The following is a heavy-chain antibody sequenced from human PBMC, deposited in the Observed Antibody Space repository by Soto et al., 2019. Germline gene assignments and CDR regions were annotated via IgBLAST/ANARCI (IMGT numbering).Heavy chain of an antibody. V-gene: IGHV3-48*02. CDR1: GFTFSSYN. D-gene: IGHD4-17*01. Sequence: GGSLRLSCAASGFTFSSYNMNWVRQAPGKGLEWVPYISSGGSTIYYADSVKGRFTISRDNAKNSLFLQMNSLRDEDTAVYYCPRRYGDYEGDDYLGQGTLVTVSS. J-gene: IGHJ4*02. CDR2: ISSGGSTI. CDR3: PRRYGDYEGDDY.